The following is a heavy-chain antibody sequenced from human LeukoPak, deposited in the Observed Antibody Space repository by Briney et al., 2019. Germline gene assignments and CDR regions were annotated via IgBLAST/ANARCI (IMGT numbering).Heavy chain of an antibody. J-gene: IGHJ6*01. Sequence: PGGSLRLSCAASGFTFSSYTMNWVRQAPGKGLEWVSYISSSSSYIYYADSVKGRFTNSRDNAENSLYLQMNSLRAEDTAVYYCARGSEGYCSGGGCYYGMDVWGQGTTVTVSS. V-gene: IGHV3-21*01. D-gene: IGHD2-15*01. CDR3: ARGSEGYCSGGGCYYGMDV. CDR2: ISSSSSYI. CDR1: GFTFSSYT.